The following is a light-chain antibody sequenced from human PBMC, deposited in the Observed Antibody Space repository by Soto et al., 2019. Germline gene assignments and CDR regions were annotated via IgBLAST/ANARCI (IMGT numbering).Light chain of an antibody. CDR3: QHYNSYSEA. Sequence: DIQMPQSPSTLSASVGDRVTITFRASQSISNWWAWYQQKPGKAPKLLIYDVSSLESGVPSRFSGSGSGTEFTLTISSLQPDDFATYYCQHYNSYSEAFGQGTKVDIK. CDR1: QSISNW. V-gene: IGKV1-5*01. CDR2: DVS. J-gene: IGKJ1*01.